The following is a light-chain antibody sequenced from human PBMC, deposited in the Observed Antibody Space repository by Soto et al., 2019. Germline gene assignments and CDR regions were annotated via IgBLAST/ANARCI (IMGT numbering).Light chain of an antibody. J-gene: IGLJ3*02. V-gene: IGLV2-23*01. Sequence: QSALTQPASVSGSPGQSITISCTGTSSDVGSYNLVSWYQQHPGKAPNLMIYEGSKRPSGVSNRFSGSKSGNTASLTIAGLQDEDEADYYCSSYAGRSSWVFGGGTKLTVL. CDR2: EGS. CDR3: SSYAGRSSWV. CDR1: SSDVGSYNL.